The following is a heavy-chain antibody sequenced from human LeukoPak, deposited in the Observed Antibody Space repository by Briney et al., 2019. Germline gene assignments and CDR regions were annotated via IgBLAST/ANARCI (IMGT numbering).Heavy chain of an antibody. D-gene: IGHD1-14*01. Sequence: GGSLRLSCAAPGFTFSSYEMNWVRQAPGKGLEWVSYISSSGSTIYYADSVKGRFTISRDNAKNSLYLQMNSLRAKDTAVYYCAREYGNRNYWGQGTLVTVSS. V-gene: IGHV3-48*03. CDR3: AREYGNRNY. J-gene: IGHJ4*02. CDR1: GFTFSSYE. CDR2: ISSSGSTI.